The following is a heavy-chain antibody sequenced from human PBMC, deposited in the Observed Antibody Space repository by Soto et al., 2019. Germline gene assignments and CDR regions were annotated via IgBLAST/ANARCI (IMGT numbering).Heavy chain of an antibody. Sequence: QVQLQESGPGLVKPSGTLSLTCAVPGASMTSSHWWSWVRQPPGKGLEWIGEIYHTGSANYKPSLESRVTISVDKSKNRFSLILTSVTAADTATYYCARRTTGSGWYPMFDTWGQGALVTVSS. CDR1: GASMTSSHW. J-gene: IGHJ5*02. CDR3: ARRTTGSGWYPMFDT. CDR2: IYHTGSA. D-gene: IGHD6-19*01. V-gene: IGHV4-4*02.